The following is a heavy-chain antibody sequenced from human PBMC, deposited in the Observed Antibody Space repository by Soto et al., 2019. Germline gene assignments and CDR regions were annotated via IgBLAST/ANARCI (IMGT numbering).Heavy chain of an antibody. Sequence: GESLKISCKGSGYSFTSYWISWVRQMPGKGLEWMGRIDPSDSYTKYSPSFQGHVTISADKSISTAYLQWSRLKAPDTAMYYCARHNVVWGKGDGMDVWGQGNTVTVSS. CDR2: IDPSDSYT. CDR1: GYSFTSYW. D-gene: IGHD2-21*01. V-gene: IGHV5-10-1*01. J-gene: IGHJ6*02. CDR3: ARHNVVWGKGDGMDV.